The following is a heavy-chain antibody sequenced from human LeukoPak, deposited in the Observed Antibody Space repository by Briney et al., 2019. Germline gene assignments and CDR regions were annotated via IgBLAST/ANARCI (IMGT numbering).Heavy chain of an antibody. CDR3: STDTGVMYRGY. V-gene: IGHV3-15*01. J-gene: IGHJ4*02. Sequence: PGGSLRLSCATSGFTFSDAWMNWVRRAPGKGLEWVGRIKSKTDGGKIEYAAPVKGRFTISRDDSKNTLYVEMNSLKTEDTAVYYCSTDTGVMYRGYWGQGTLVTVSS. CDR1: GFTFSDAW. D-gene: IGHD4-23*01. CDR2: IKSKTDGGKI.